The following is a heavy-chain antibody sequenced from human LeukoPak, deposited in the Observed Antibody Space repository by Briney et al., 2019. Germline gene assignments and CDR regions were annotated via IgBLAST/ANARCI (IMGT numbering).Heavy chain of an antibody. Sequence: GASVNVSCKASGYTFTSYGISWVRQAPGQGLEWMGWMNPNSGNTGYAQKFRGRVTMTRDTSISTAYMELSSLRSEDTAVYYCAREFLGVWELTGGNWFDPWGQGTLVTVSS. CDR3: AREFLGVWELTGGNWFDP. CDR1: GYTFTSYG. J-gene: IGHJ5*02. V-gene: IGHV1-8*02. D-gene: IGHD1-26*01. CDR2: MNPNSGNT.